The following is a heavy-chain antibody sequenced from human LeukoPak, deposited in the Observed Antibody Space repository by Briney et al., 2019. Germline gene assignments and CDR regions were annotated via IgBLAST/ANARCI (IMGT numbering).Heavy chain of an antibody. V-gene: IGHV1-18*01. CDR3: ARKVEGGFYYYYYMDV. J-gene: IGHJ6*03. CDR1: GYTFTSYG. CDR2: ISAYNGNT. D-gene: IGHD2-15*01. Sequence: ASVKVSCKASGYTFTSYGISWVRQAPGQGLEWMGWISAYNGNTYYAQKLQGRVTMTTDTSTTTAYMELRSLRSDDTAVYYCARKVEGGFYYYYYMDVWGKGTTVTVSS.